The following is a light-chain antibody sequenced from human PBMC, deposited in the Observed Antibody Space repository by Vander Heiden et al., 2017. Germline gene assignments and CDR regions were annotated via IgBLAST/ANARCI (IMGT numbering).Light chain of an antibody. CDR1: TSDVGPYNL. J-gene: IGLJ2*01. Sequence: QSALTQPASVSGSPGQSITISCTGTTSDVGPYNLVSWYQQQPGKVPKLTIFEVTKRPSGVSHRFTACRSAYTASLAISGLQAEDEAYYYCCSYADTHLVFGGGTKVTVL. V-gene: IGLV2-23*02. CDR2: EVT. CDR3: CSYADTHLV.